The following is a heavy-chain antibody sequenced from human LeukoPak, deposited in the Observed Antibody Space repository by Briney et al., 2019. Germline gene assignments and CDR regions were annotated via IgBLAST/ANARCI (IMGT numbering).Heavy chain of an antibody. CDR3: ARDNREQQLVPPTFDY. V-gene: IGHV3-30-3*01. J-gene: IGHJ4*02. D-gene: IGHD6-13*01. Sequence: HTGGSLRLSCAASGFTFSSYAMHWVRQAPGKGLEWVAVISYDGSNKYYADSVKGRFTISRDNSKNTLYLQMNSLRAEDTAVYYCARDNREQQLVPPTFDYWGQGTLVTVSS. CDR2: ISYDGSNK. CDR1: GFTFSSYA.